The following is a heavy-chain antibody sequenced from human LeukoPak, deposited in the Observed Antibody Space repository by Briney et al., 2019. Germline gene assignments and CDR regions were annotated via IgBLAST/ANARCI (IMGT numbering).Heavy chain of an antibody. J-gene: IGHJ4*02. CDR3: ARQGAVGATGFDF. Sequence: SETLSLTCSVSGDSISGISYYWGWIRQPPGKGLEWIGKIYYSGSSYNNPSLESRVVVSLDTSRNQFSLKLTSLTATDTAVYYCARQGAVGATGFDFWGQGILVTVSS. CDR2: IYYSGSS. D-gene: IGHD1-26*01. CDR1: GDSISGISYY. V-gene: IGHV4-39*01.